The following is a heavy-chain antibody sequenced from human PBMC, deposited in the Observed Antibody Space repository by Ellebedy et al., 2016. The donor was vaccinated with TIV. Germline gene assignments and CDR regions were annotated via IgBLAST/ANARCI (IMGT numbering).Heavy chain of an antibody. CDR3: ARAVSADDDAEYFDS. Sequence: GESLKISCAASGFTVSNNYMNWVRQAPGKGLEWVSVIYSGSSTYYADSVKGRFTISRHNSKNTVYLQMNSLRGEDTAVYYCARAVSADDDAEYFDSWGQGTLVTVSS. CDR1: GFTVSNNY. D-gene: IGHD1-1*01. V-gene: IGHV3-53*04. J-gene: IGHJ4*02. CDR2: IYSGSST.